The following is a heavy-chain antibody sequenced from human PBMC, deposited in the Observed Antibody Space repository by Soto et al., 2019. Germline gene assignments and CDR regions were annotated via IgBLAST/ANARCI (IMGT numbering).Heavy chain of an antibody. CDR3: AREGYCSSTSCYSFDY. CDR1: GFTFSSYA. V-gene: IGHV3-64*01. CDR2: ISSNGGST. D-gene: IGHD2-2*01. Sequence: PGGSLRLSCAASGFTFSSYAMHWVRQAPGKGLEYVSAISSNGGSTYYANSVKGRFTISRDNSKNTLYLQMGSLRAEDMAVYYCAREGYCSSTSCYSFDYWGQGTLVT. J-gene: IGHJ4*02.